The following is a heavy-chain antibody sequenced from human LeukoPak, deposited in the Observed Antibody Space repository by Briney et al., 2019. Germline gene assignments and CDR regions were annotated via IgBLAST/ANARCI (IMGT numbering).Heavy chain of an antibody. CDR2: IYYSGST. V-gene: IGHV4-30-4*01. Sequence: SETLSLTCTVPGGSISSGDYYWSWIRQPPGKGLEWIGYIYYSGSTYYNPSLKSRVTISVDTSKNQFSLKLSSVTAADTAVYYCARGNYYDSSGYYYYFDYWGQGTLVTVSS. D-gene: IGHD3-22*01. CDR3: ARGNYYDSSGYYYYFDY. CDR1: GGSISSGDYY. J-gene: IGHJ4*02.